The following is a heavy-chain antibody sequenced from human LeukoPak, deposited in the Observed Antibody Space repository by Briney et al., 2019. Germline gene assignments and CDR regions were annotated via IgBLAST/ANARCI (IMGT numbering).Heavy chain of an antibody. Sequence: GGSLRLSCVASGFSFSYHRMSWVRQAPGKGLEWVADIKQDGSEQYYADSVRGRFTISRDNDKNSVYLQMNSLRAEDTAVYYCASILVDYYDSSGYYYGNGDYWGQGTLVTVSS. CDR1: GFSFSYHR. CDR2: IKQDGSEQ. V-gene: IGHV3-7*01. J-gene: IGHJ4*02. CDR3: ASILVDYYDSSGYYYGNGDY. D-gene: IGHD3-22*01.